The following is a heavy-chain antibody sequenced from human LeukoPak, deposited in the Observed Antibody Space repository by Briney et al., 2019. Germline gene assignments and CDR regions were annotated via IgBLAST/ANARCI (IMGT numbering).Heavy chain of an antibody. CDR3: ARGGGRTDYYYYGMDV. J-gene: IGHJ6*02. CDR2: INTNTGNP. D-gene: IGHD4-23*01. V-gene: IGHV7-4-1*02. Sequence: ASVNVSCKASGYTFTRYAVVWVRQAPGQGLDWMGWINTNTGNPTYAQGFTGRFVFSLDTSVSTAYLQISSLKAEDTAVYYCARGGGRTDYYYYGMDVWGQGTTVTVSS. CDR1: GYTFTRYA.